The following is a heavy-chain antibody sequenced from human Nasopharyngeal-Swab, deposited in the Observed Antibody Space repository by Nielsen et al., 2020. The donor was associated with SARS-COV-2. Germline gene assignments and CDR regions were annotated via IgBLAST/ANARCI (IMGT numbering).Heavy chain of an antibody. V-gene: IGHV4-59*13. J-gene: IGHJ4*02. CDR3: ARLRNYDSSGYSTYYFDY. Sequence: PGKGLEWIGYIYYSGSTNCNPSLKSRVTISVDTSKNQFSLKLSSVTAADTAVYYCARLRNYDSSGYSTYYFDYWGQGTLVTVSS. CDR2: IYYSGST. D-gene: IGHD3-22*01.